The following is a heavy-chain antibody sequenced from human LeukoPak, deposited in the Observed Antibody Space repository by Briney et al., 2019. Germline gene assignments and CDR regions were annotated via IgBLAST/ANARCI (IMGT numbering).Heavy chain of an antibody. CDR1: GFTFSSYG. V-gene: IGHV3-30*02. D-gene: IGHD1-1*01. CDR2: IRYDGSNK. J-gene: IGHJ6*03. Sequence: PGGSPRLSCAASGFTFSSYGMHWVRQAPGKGLEWVAFIRYDGSNKYYADSVKGRFTISRDNSKNTLYLQMNSLRAEDTAVYYCARNNWVLRNYYYYDMDLWGKETTVTVSS. CDR3: ARNNWVLRNYYYYDMDL.